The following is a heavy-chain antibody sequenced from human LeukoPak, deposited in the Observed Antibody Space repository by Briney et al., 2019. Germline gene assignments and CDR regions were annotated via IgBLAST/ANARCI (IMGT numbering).Heavy chain of an antibody. Sequence: SETLSLTCAVYGGSFSGYYWSWIRQPAGKGLEWIGRIYTSGSTNYNPSLKSRVTMSVDTSKNQFSLKLSSVTAADTAVYYCARGYNWNDAYDYWGQGTLVTVSS. V-gene: IGHV4-59*10. D-gene: IGHD1-20*01. J-gene: IGHJ4*02. CDR1: GGSFSGYY. CDR2: IYTSGST. CDR3: ARGYNWNDAYDY.